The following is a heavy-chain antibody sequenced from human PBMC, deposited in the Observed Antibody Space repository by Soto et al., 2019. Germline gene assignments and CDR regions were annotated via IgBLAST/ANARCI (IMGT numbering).Heavy chain of an antibody. J-gene: IGHJ4*02. CDR2: IKQDGSEK. V-gene: IGHV3-7*01. Sequence: GGSLRLSCAASGFTFSSYWMTWVRQAPGKGLEWVANIKQDGSEKYYVDSVKGRFTISRDNAKNSLYLQMNSLRAEDTAVYHCARDLGYCGGGTCYLTSDNWGQGTLVTVSS. CDR3: ARDLGYCGGGTCYLTSDN. CDR1: GFTFSSYW. D-gene: IGHD2-15*01.